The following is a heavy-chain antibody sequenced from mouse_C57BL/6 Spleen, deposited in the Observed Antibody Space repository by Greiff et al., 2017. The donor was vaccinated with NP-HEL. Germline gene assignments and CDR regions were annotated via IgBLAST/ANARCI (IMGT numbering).Heavy chain of an antibody. Sequence: EVKLVESEGGLVQPGSSMKLSCTASGFTFSDYYMAWVRQVPEKGLEWVANINYDGSSTYYLGPLKSRFIISRDNAKNILYLQMSSLKSEDRATYYCAREGTVVEGDYYAMDYWGQGTSVTVSS. CDR3: AREGTVVEGDYYAMDY. CDR2: INYDGSST. D-gene: IGHD1-1*01. CDR1: GFTFSDYY. J-gene: IGHJ4*01. V-gene: IGHV5-16*01.